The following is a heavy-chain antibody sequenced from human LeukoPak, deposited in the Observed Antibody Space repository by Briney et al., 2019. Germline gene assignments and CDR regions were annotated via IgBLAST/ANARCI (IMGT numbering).Heavy chain of an antibody. V-gene: IGHV3-23*01. CDR3: AANGESTDWHWNY. D-gene: IGHD3-9*01. Sequence: GGSLRLSCAASGFTFSSYAMSWVRQAPGKGLEWVSALTASGETTYYADSVKGRFTISRDNSKNTLFLQMNSLRAEDTAVYYCAANGESTDWHWNYWGQGTLVIVSS. CDR2: LTASGETT. CDR1: GFTFSSYA. J-gene: IGHJ4*02.